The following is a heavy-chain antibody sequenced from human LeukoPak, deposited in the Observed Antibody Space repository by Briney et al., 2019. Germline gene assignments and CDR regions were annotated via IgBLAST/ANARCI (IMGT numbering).Heavy chain of an antibody. V-gene: IGHV5-51*01. CDR3: ARTGQCVFDV. CDR2: IHPGESDT. J-gene: IGHJ3*01. D-gene: IGHD1-14*01. CDR1: GYTRNEYW. Sequence: GESLKSSCKASGYTRNEYWIGWVRTIPGKSLEGMGLIHPGESDTRYSPSFEGQVPISIDKPTSTAYLQWRSLRASDTAKYYCARTGQCVFDVWGQGTMVTVSS.